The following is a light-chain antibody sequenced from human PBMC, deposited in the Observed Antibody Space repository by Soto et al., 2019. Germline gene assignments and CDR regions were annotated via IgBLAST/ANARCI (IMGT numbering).Light chain of an antibody. Sequence: GYRVTITCRASQSISSWLAWYQQKPGKAPKLLIYDASSLESGVPSRFSGSGSGTEFTLTISSLQPDDFATYYCQQYNSYPWTFGQGTKVDI. CDR2: DAS. CDR3: QQYNSYPWT. CDR1: QSISSW. V-gene: IGKV1-5*01. J-gene: IGKJ1*01.